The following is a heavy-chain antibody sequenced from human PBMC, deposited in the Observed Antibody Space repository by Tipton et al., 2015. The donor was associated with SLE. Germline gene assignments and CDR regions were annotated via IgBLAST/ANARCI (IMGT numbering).Heavy chain of an antibody. CDR3: ARLPDYFDH. CDR2: VSYSGST. J-gene: IGHJ4*02. Sequence: GLVKPSETLSLTCAVSGYSISSGYYWSWVRQPPGKGLEWIGYVSYSGSTNYNPSLQSRVTISVDTSKNQFSLKLRSVTAADTAVYYCARLPDYFDHWGQGALVTVSS. V-gene: IGHV4-61*01. CDR1: GYSISSGYY.